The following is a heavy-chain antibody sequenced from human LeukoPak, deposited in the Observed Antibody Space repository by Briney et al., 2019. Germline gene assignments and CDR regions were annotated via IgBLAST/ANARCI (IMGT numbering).Heavy chain of an antibody. CDR3: ARLHDVYYDILTGYRGRKNWFDP. D-gene: IGHD3-9*01. J-gene: IGHJ5*02. Sequence: SETLSLTCTVSGGSISSSSYYWGWIRQPPGKGLEWIGSIYYSGSTYYNPSLKSRVTISVDTSKNQFSLKLSSVTAADTAVYYCARLHDVYYDILTGYRGRKNWFDPWGQGTLVTVSS. CDR2: IYYSGST. CDR1: GGSISSSSYY. V-gene: IGHV4-39*01.